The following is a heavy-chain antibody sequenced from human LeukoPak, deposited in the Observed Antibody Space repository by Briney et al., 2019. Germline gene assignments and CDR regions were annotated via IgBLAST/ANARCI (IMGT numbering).Heavy chain of an antibody. CDR1: GFTFSSYW. CDR3: ARVFSSGGSYFFDY. V-gene: IGHV3-7*01. D-gene: IGHD2-15*01. CDR2: IRQDGSEK. Sequence: GGSLRLSCAASGFTFSSYWMSWVRQAPGKGLEWVASIRQDGSEKYYVDSVKGRFTISRDNAKSSLYLQMNSLRAEDTAVYYCARVFSSGGSYFFDYWGQGTLVTVSS. J-gene: IGHJ4*02.